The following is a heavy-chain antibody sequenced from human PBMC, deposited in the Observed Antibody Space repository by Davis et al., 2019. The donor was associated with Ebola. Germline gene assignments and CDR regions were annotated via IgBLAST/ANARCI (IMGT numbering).Heavy chain of an antibody. CDR3: ARREVAVGPVDY. J-gene: IGHJ4*02. V-gene: IGHV4-39*01. D-gene: IGHD6-6*01. CDR1: GGSISSRSYY. CDR2: IYYSGSS. Sequence: MPSETLSLTCTVSGGSISSRSYYWGWIRQTPGKGLEWIGSIYYSGSSDYNPSLKSRVTISVDTSRNQLSLTLKSVTAADTAVYYCARREVAVGPVDYWGQGTLVSVSS.